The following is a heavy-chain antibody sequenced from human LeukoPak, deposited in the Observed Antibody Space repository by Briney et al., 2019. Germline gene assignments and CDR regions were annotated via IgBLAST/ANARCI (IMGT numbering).Heavy chain of an antibody. J-gene: IGHJ4*02. Sequence: PSETLSLTCTVSGGSISSYYWSWIRQPPGKGLEWNGYIYYSGSTNYNPSLKSRVTISVDASKNQFSLKLSSVTAADTAEYYCARHYDILTGSYYFDYWGQGTLVTVSS. CDR3: ARHYDILTGSYYFDY. D-gene: IGHD3-9*01. V-gene: IGHV4-59*08. CDR2: IYYSGST. CDR1: GGSISSYY.